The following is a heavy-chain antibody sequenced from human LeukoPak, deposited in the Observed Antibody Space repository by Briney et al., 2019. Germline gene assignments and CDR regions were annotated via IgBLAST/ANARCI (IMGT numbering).Heavy chain of an antibody. J-gene: IGHJ4*02. CDR2: IHPSTGNP. D-gene: IGHD6-19*01. Sequence: ASVKVSCKACGYTFTNYAINWVRQAPGQGLEWMGWIHPSTGNPTYAQGFTGRFVFSLDTSVSTTYLQISSLKAEDTAVYYCARQGGAGTFGYWGQGTLVTVSS. V-gene: IGHV7-4-1*02. CDR1: GYTFTNYA. CDR3: ARQGGAGTFGY.